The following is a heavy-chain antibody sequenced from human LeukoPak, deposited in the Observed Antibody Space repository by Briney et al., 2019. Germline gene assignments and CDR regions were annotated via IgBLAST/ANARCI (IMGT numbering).Heavy chain of an antibody. J-gene: IGHJ3*02. CDR2: IIPIFGTA. V-gene: IGHV1-69*13. D-gene: IGHD6-19*01. CDR1: GGTFSSYA. CDR3: ASPQNSSGLPVGAFDI. Sequence: ASVKVSCTASGGTFSSYASSWVRQAPGQGLEWMGGIIPIFGTANYPQKFQGRVTITADESTSTAYMELSSLRSEDTAVYYCASPQNSSGLPVGAFDIWGQGTIVTVSS.